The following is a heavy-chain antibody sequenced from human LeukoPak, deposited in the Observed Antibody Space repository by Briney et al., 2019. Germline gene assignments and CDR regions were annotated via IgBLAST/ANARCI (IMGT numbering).Heavy chain of an antibody. CDR2: ISSSSSTI. CDR1: GFTFSSYS. Sequence: GGSLRLSXAASGFTFSSYSMNWVRQAPGKGLEWVSYISSSSSTIYYADSVKGLFTISRDNAKNSLYLQMNSLRAEDTAVYYCARDSVVVPAAISGGDYYYYMDVWGKGTTVTVSS. J-gene: IGHJ6*03. CDR3: ARDSVVVPAAISGGDYYYYMDV. D-gene: IGHD2-2*02. V-gene: IGHV3-48*01.